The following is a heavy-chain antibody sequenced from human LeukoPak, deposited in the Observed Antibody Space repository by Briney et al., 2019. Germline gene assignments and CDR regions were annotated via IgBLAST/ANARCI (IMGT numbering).Heavy chain of an antibody. J-gene: IGHJ6*03. V-gene: IGHV1-8*03. D-gene: IGHD1-26*01. CDR2: MNPNSGNT. CDR3: ARGWRFRGDYYYYMDV. CDR1: GYTFTSYD. Sequence: ASVKVSCKASGYTFTSYDINWVRQATGQGLEWMGWMNPNSGNTGYAQKFQGRVTITRNTSVSTAYMELSSLRSEDTAVYYCARGWRFRGDYYYYMDVWGKGTTVTVSS.